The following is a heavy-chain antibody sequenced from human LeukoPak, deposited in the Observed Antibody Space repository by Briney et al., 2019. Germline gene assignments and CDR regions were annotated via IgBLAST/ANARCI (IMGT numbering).Heavy chain of an antibody. CDR2: INHSGST. V-gene: IGHV4-34*01. Sequence: PSETLSLTCAVYGGSFSGYYWSWVRQPPGKGLEWVGEINHSGSTNYNPSLKSQVTISVDASKHQFSLKLSSVTAADTAVYYCAREGKVLRYFDWLRAPRRGNWFDPWGQGTLVTVSS. D-gene: IGHD3-9*01. CDR3: AREGKVLRYFDWLRAPRRGNWFDP. J-gene: IGHJ5*02. CDR1: GGSFSGYY.